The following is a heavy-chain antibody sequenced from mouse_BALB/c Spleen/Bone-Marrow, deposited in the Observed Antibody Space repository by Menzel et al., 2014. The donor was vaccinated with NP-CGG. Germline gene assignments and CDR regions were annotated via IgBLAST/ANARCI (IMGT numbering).Heavy chain of an antibody. J-gene: IGHJ2*01. CDR3: KASTLMMADY. Sequence: EVQVVESGAELVRSGASVKLSCSASGFNIKHYYIHWVKQRPEQGLEWIGWIDPENGDTEYAPKFQGKATMTADTSSNTAYLQLSSLTSEDTAVYYCKASTLMMADYWGQGTTLTVSS. CDR2: IDPENGDT. V-gene: IGHV14-4*02. D-gene: IGHD2-4*01. CDR1: GFNIKHYY.